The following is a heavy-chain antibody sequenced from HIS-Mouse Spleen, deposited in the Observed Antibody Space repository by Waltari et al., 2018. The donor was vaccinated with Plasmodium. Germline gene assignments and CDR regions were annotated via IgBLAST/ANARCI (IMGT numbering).Heavy chain of an antibody. Sequence: QLQLQESGPGLVKPSETLSLTCTVSGGSISSSSYYWGWIRQPPGKGLEWIGSISYSGSTYYNPSLKSRVTISVDTSKNQFSLKLSSVTAADTAVYYCARQLAYYDFWSGYSRGYYFDYWGQGTLVTVSS. CDR1: GGSISSSSYY. D-gene: IGHD3-3*01. CDR2: ISYSGST. J-gene: IGHJ4*02. V-gene: IGHV4-39*01. CDR3: ARQLAYYDFWSGYSRGYYFDY.